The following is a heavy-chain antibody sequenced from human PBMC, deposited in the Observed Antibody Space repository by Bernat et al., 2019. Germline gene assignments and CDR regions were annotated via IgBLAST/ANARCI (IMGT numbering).Heavy chain of an antibody. Sequence: QVQLVESGGGVVQPGRSLRLSCAASGFTFSSYAMHWVHQAPGKGLEWVAVISYDGSNKYYADSVKGRFTISRDNSKNTLYLQMNSLRAEDAAVYYCARAGIAARNYYYYGMDVWGQGTTVTVSS. D-gene: IGHD6-6*01. J-gene: IGHJ6*02. CDR1: GFTFSSYA. CDR3: ARAGIAARNYYYYGMDV. V-gene: IGHV3-30-3*01. CDR2: ISYDGSNK.